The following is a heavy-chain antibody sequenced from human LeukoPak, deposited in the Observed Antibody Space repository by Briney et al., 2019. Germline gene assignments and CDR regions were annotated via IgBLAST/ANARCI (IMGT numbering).Heavy chain of an antibody. CDR1: GYSFTSYW. D-gene: IGHD2-2*01. CDR2: IYPGDSDK. Sequence: PGASLKISCKGSGYSFTSYWIGWVRQMPGKGLEWMGIIYPGDSDKRYSPSFQGQVTISADKSISTAYLQWSSLKASDTAMYYCARRYCSSTNCYAFDVWGQGTMVTVSS. CDR3: ARRYCSSTNCYAFDV. J-gene: IGHJ3*01. V-gene: IGHV5-51*01.